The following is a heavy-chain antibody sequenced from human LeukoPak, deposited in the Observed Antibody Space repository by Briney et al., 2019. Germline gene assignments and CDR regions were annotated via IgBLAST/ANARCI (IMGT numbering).Heavy chain of an antibody. V-gene: IGHV3-48*02. Sequence: GGPLRLSCAASGFTFSSYSMNWVRQAPGKGLEWVSYISSSSTIYYADSVKGRFTISRDNAKNSLYLQMNSLRDEDTTVYYCARRGLWFGEDYYYYGMDVWGQGTTVTVSS. CDR1: GFTFSSYS. D-gene: IGHD3-10*01. J-gene: IGHJ6*02. CDR2: ISSSSTI. CDR3: ARRGLWFGEDYYYYGMDV.